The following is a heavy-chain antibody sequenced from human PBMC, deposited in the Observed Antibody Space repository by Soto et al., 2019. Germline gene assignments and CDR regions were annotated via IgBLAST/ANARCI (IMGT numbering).Heavy chain of an antibody. V-gene: IGHV3-30*03. CDR2: ISYDGSNK. CDR1: GFTFSSYG. CDR3: AIDLVATVTKAKYYYYMDV. J-gene: IGHJ6*03. Sequence: QVQLVESGGGVVQPGRSLRLSCAASGFTFSSYGMHWVRQAPGKGLEWVAVISYDGSNKYYADSVKGRFTISRDNSKNTLYLQMNSLRAEDTAVYYCAIDLVATVTKAKYYYYMDVWGKGTTVTVSS. D-gene: IGHD4-17*01.